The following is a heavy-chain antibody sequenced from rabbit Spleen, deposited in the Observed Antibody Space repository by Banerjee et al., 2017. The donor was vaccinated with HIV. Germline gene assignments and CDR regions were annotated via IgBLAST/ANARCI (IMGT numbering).Heavy chain of an antibody. CDR1: GFDFSTYY. Sequence: QLKESGGGLVQPGGSLKLSCKASGFDFSTYYMSWVRQAPGKGLEWIGYIDPIFGGTYYASWVNGRFTISRHNAQNTLFLQLNSLTVADTATYFCVRNSGWGVSYFTLWGQGTLVTVS. V-gene: IGHV1S7*01. D-gene: IGHD4-1*01. CDR3: VRNSGWGVSYFTL. CDR2: IDPIFGGT. J-gene: IGHJ4*01.